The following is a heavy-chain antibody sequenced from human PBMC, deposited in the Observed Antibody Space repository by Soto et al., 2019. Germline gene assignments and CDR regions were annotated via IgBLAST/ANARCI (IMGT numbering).Heavy chain of an antibody. J-gene: IGHJ6*02. V-gene: IGHV3-30-3*01. Sequence: GGSLRLSCAASGFTFSSYAMHWVRQAPGKGLEWVAVISYDGSNKYYADSVKGRFTISRDNSKNTLYLQMNSLRAEDTAVYYCARDLTGVLGIAVGIDYGMDVWGQGTTVTVSS. CDR2: ISYDGSNK. CDR1: GFTFSSYA. CDR3: ARDLTGVLGIAVGIDYGMDV. D-gene: IGHD6-19*01.